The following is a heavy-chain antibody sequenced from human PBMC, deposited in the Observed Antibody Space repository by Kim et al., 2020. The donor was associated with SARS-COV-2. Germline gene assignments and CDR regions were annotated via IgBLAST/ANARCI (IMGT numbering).Heavy chain of an antibody. CDR2: ISAYNGNT. J-gene: IGHJ6*02. V-gene: IGHV1-18*01. CDR3: ARDSGYYGSGSYYIDYYYGMDV. CDR1: GYTFTSYG. Sequence: ASVKVSCKASGYTFTSYGISWVRQAPGQGLEWMGWISAYNGNTNYAQKLQGRVTMTTDTSTSTAYMELRSLRSDDTAVYYCARDSGYYGSGSYYIDYYYGMDVWGQGTTVTVSS. D-gene: IGHD3-10*01.